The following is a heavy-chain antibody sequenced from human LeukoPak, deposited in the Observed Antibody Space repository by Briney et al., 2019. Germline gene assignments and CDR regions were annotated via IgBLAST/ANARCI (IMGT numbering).Heavy chain of an antibody. D-gene: IGHD6-6*01. V-gene: IGHV1-18*01. CDR2: ISAYSGNT. CDR3: ARESSSYFGMDV. Sequence: GASVKVSCKASGYTFSTYGISWVRQAPGQGLEWIGWISAYSGNTNYAQKFQGRVTMTTDTSTSTAYMEPRSLRSDDTVVYYCARESSSYFGMDVWGQGTTVTVSS. CDR1: GYTFSTYG. J-gene: IGHJ6*02.